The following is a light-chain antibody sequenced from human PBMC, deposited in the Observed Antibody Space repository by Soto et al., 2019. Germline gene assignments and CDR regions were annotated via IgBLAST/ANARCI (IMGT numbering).Light chain of an antibody. CDR3: QQFDDLPLT. J-gene: IGKJ4*01. CDR1: QDINNY. V-gene: IGKV1-33*01. Sequence: DIPMTQSPSSLSASVGDRVTITCQASQDINNYLNWYQQKPGQAPKLLIYDASTLEIGVPSTFSGSGHGTDFTFTISSLQPEDFATYYCQQFDDLPLTFGGETKVQIK. CDR2: DAS.